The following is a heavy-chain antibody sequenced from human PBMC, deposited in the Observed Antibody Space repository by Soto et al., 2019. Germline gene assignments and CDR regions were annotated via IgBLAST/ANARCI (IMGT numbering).Heavy chain of an antibody. D-gene: IGHD6-19*01. Sequence: EVQLLESGGGVVQPGGSLRLSCVASGFNVNNFAMAWVRQAPGEGLEGVSGISCCGGATSYADSVKGRFSIARDDSKNTLSLQMNSLRVEDTAQYYCAKADGEQWLVPHLDNWGRGTLVTVS. J-gene: IGHJ4*02. CDR2: ISCCGGAT. CDR3: AKADGEQWLVPHLDN. CDR1: GFNVNNFA. V-gene: IGHV3-23*01.